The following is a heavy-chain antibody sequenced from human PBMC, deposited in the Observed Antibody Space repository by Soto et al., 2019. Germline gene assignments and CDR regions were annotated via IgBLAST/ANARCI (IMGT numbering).Heavy chain of an antibody. Sequence: GGSLRLSCTASGFTFADYAMNWVRQAPGKGLEWVSYISSSSSTIYYADSVRGRFTISRDNAKNSLYLQMNSLRAEDTAVYYCATETSYGGYAYWGRGTLVTVSS. D-gene: IGHD5-12*01. CDR3: ATETSYGGYAY. CDR1: GFTFADYA. J-gene: IGHJ4*02. V-gene: IGHV3-48*01. CDR2: ISSSSSTI.